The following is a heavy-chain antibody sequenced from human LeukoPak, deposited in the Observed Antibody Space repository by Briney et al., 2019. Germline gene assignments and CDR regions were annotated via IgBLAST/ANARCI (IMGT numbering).Heavy chain of an antibody. D-gene: IGHD4/OR15-4a*01. Sequence: SETLSLTCTVSGGSISSGSYHWSWIRQPAGKGLEWIGRIYTSGSTNYNPSLKSRVTISVDTSKNQFSLKLSSVTAADTAVYYCARVMVVTTPAYYYYMDVWGKGTTVTVSS. CDR2: IYTSGST. CDR3: ARVMVVTTPAYYYYMDV. J-gene: IGHJ6*03. V-gene: IGHV4-61*02. CDR1: GGSISSGSYH.